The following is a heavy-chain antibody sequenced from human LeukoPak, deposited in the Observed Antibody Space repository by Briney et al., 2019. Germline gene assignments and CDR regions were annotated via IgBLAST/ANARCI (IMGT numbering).Heavy chain of an antibody. J-gene: IGHJ4*02. D-gene: IGHD2-21*01. Sequence: SETLSLTCTVSGGSISSSSYYWGWIRQPPGKGLEWIGSIYYSGSTYYNPSLKSRVTISVDTSKNQFSLKLSSVTAADTAVHYCARTKGSISYYFDYWGQGTLVTVSS. CDR1: GGSISSSSYY. V-gene: IGHV4-39*07. CDR2: IYYSGST. CDR3: ARTKGSISYYFDY.